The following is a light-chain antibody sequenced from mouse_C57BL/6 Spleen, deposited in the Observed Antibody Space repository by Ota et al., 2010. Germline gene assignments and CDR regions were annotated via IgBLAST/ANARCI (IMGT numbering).Light chain of an antibody. CDR3: QNVHSYPYT. J-gene: IGKJ2*01. V-gene: IGKV8-28*01. CDR2: GAS. Sequence: MTQSPSPFECVSREKVTMSCKSSQSLLNMEIKELLGLVPAEPGQPPKLLICGASTREPGVPDRFTGSGSGTDFTLTISSVQAEDLAVYYCQNVHSYPYTFGGGTKLEIK. CDR1: QSLLNMEIKEL.